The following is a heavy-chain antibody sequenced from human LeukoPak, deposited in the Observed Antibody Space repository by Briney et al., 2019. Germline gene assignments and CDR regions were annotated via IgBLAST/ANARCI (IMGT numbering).Heavy chain of an antibody. CDR1: GFTFSSYA. V-gene: IGHV3-9*01. CDR3: AKDRNSGWPPYFDY. CDR2: ISWNSGSI. J-gene: IGHJ4*02. Sequence: GGSLRLSCAASGFTFSSYAMRWVRQAPGKGLEWVSGISWNSGSIGYADSVKGRFTISRDNAKNSLYLQMNSLRAEDTALYYCAKDRNSGWPPYFDYWGQGTLVTVSS. D-gene: IGHD6-19*01.